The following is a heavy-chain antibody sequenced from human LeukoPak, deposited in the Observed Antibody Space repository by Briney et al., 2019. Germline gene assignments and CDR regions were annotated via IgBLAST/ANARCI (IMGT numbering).Heavy chain of an antibody. V-gene: IGHV3-21*01. CDR1: GFTFSSYN. D-gene: IGHD1-14*01. CDR2: IDSSSRYI. CDR3: ARGGGHCPNNRCPPPDY. Sequence: GGSLRLSCAASGFTFSSYNMDWVRQAPGKGLEWVSFIDSSSRYIYQADSVKGRFTISRDNAKNSVFLQMNSLSAEDTAGYYCARGGGHCPNNRCPPPDYWGQGTLVTVSS. J-gene: IGHJ4*02.